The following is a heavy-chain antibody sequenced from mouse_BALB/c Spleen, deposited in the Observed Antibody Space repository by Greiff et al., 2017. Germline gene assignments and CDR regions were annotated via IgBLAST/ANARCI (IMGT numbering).Heavy chain of an antibody. CDR1: GFTFSSFG. Sequence: EVQGVESGGGLVQPGGSRKLSCAASGFTFSSFGMHWVRQAPEKGLEWVAYISGGSSTIYYADTVKGRFTISRDNPKNTLFLQMTSLRSEDTAMYYCARNRYYFDYWGQGTTLTVSS. D-gene: IGHD2-14*01. V-gene: IGHV5-17*02. CDR3: ARNRYYFDY. J-gene: IGHJ2*01. CDR2: ISGGSSTI.